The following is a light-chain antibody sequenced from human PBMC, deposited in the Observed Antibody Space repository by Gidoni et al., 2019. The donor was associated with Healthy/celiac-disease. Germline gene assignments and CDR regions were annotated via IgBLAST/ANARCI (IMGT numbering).Light chain of an antibody. CDR2: DNN. Sequence: QSVLTHPPSVSAAPGQKVTISCSGSSSNIGNNYVSWYQQLPGTAPKLLIYDNNKRPSGIPDRFYGSKSGTSATLGITGLQTGDEADYYCGTWDSSLSAVVFGGGTKLTVL. CDR3: GTWDSSLSAVV. V-gene: IGLV1-51*01. CDR1: SSNIGNNY. J-gene: IGLJ2*01.